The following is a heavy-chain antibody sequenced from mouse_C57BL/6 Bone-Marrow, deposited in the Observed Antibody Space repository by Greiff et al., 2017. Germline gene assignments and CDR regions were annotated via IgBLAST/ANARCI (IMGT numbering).Heavy chain of an antibody. CDR2: INPGSGGT. Sequence: VQLQQSGAELVRPGTSVKVSCKASGYAFTNYLIEWVKQRPGQGLEWIGVINPGSGGTNYNEKFKGKATLTADKSSSTAYMQLSSLTSEDSAVYFCARGFLDFDYWGQGTTLTVSS. CDR3: ARGFLDFDY. CDR1: GYAFTNYL. J-gene: IGHJ2*01. V-gene: IGHV1-54*01.